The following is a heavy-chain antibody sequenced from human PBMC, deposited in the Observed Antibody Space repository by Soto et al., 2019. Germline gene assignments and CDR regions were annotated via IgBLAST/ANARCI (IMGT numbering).Heavy chain of an antibody. CDR1: EFTFSDYY. CDR2: ISSSGSTI. CDR3: ARDQAVARTGNYYYGMDV. J-gene: IGHJ6*02. V-gene: IGHV3-11*01. D-gene: IGHD6-19*01. Sequence: QLQLVESGGGLVKPGGSLRLSCAASEFTFSDYYMSWIRQAPGKGLEWVSYISSSGSTIYYADSVKGRFTISRDNAKNSLYMQMNSLRAEDTAVYYCARDQAVARTGNYYYGMDVWGQGTTVTVSS.